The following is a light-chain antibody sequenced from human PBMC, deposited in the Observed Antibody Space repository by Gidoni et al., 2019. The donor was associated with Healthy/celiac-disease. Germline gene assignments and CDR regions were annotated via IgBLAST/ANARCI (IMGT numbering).Light chain of an antibody. CDR3: QSYDSSLSGWV. Sequence: QSVLTQPPSVSGAPGQRVTISCTGRSSNIGAGYDVHWYQQLPGTAPKLLISGNSNRPSGVPDRFSGSKSGTSASLAITGLQAEDEADYYCQSYDSSLSGWVFGGGTKLTVL. J-gene: IGLJ3*02. V-gene: IGLV1-40*01. CDR2: GNS. CDR1: SSNIGAGYD.